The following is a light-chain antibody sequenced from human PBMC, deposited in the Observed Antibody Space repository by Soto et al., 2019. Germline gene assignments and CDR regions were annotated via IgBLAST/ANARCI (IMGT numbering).Light chain of an antibody. CDR1: QYINTR. V-gene: IGKV3-11*01. CDR2: QTS. CDR3: HQRQSWPRT. J-gene: IGKJ1*01. Sequence: EIVLTQSPATLSSFPGDRVTLSCRASQYINTRLAWYQHRPGQAPRLLIYQTSIRAAGIPARFSASGTGTDFTLTISDVQPEDFAVHYCHQRQSWPRTFGQGTKVDI.